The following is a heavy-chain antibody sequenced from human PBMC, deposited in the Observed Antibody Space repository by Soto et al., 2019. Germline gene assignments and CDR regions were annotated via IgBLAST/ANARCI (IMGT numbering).Heavy chain of an antibody. CDR1: GGPVSSGPYY. CDR3: ARDDSVVARSYYYIDL. V-gene: IGHV4-61*01. Sequence: QLQLQESGPGLVKPSETLSLTCTVSGGPVSSGPYYWDWVRQPPGQGLEWIGHIFYSGDTKYNPCLKNRVTISVGTSKSQSSLMLSSVTAADTAVYYCARDDSVVARSYYYIDLWGRGTLVTVSS. D-gene: IGHD6-6*01. CDR2: IFYSGDT. J-gene: IGHJ2*01.